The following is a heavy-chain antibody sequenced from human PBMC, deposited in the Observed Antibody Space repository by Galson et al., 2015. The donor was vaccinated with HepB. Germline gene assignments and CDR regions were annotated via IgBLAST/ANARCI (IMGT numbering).Heavy chain of an antibody. V-gene: IGHV1-3*01. CDR2: INAGNGNT. Sequence: SVKVSCKASGYTFTSYAMHWVRQAPGQRLEWMGWINAGNGNTKYSQKFQGRVTITRDTSASTAYMELSSLRSEDTAVYYCAREGPLYYDILTSYYYASYYYYGMDVWGQGTTVTVSS. D-gene: IGHD3-9*01. CDR3: AREGPLYYDILTSYYYASYYYYGMDV. CDR1: GYTFTSYA. J-gene: IGHJ6*02.